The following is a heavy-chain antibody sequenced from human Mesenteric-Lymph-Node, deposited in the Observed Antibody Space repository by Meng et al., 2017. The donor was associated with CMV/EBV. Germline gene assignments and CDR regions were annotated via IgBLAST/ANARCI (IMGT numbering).Heavy chain of an antibody. Sequence: GGSLRLSCAASGFALSDYWMSWVRQAPGKGLEWVACIKQDGTVKNYVGSVKGRFTISRDNAKNSVYLQMNSLRAEDTAVYYCARDSLGPSYWGQGTLVTVSS. V-gene: IGHV3-7*01. D-gene: IGHD7-27*01. CDR2: IKQDGTVK. J-gene: IGHJ4*02. CDR3: ARDSLGPSY. CDR1: GFALSDYW.